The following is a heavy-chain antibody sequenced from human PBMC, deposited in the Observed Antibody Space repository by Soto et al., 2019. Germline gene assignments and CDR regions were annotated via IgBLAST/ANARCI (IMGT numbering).Heavy chain of an antibody. CDR2: ISSSNT. D-gene: IGHD2-8*01. CDR3: VGDQDVHAPMVHGNY. CDR1: GITFSSYS. J-gene: IGHJ4*02. Sequence: EVQLVESGGGLVQPGESLRLSCTASGITFSSYSMNWVRQAPGKGLEWLSYISSSNTAYADSVKGRFTISRDNAKNSVYQQMNSLRDEDTAVYYCVGDQDVHAPMVHGNYWGRGTRVTVSS. V-gene: IGHV3-48*02.